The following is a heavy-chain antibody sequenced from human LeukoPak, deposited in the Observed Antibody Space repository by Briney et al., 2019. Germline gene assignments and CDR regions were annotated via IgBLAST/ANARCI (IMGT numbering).Heavy chain of an antibody. D-gene: IGHD4-11*01. V-gene: IGHV3-49*04. CDR1: GFTFGDYT. CDR3: TRDKMTTIHNYSCMDV. J-gene: IGHJ6*02. CDR2: IRIKAYGGTA. Sequence: PGRSLRLSCTTSGFTFGDYTMSWVRQAPGKGLEWVGFIRIKAYGGTAEYAASVKGRFTISRDDSKSIAYLQMNSLKTEDTAMYYCTRDKMTTIHNYSCMDVWGQGTTVTVSS.